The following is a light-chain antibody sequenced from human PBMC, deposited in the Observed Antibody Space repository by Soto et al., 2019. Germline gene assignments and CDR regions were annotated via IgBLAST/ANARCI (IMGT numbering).Light chain of an antibody. CDR3: GTWDDSLSAGV. CDR2: DNN. J-gene: IGLJ2*01. CDR1: SSNIENNY. V-gene: IGLV1-51*01. Sequence: QAVLTQPPSVSAAPGQKVTISCSGSSSNIENNYVSWYQQLSGTAPKLLIYDNNKRPSGIPDRFSGSKSGTSATLGITGLQTGDEADYYCGTWDDSLSAGVFGGGTKLTVL.